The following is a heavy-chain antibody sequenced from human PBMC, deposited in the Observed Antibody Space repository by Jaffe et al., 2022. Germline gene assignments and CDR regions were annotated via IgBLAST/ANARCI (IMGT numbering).Heavy chain of an antibody. CDR3: ARDSGDSETGFDY. J-gene: IGHJ4*02. D-gene: IGHD4-17*01. Sequence: EVQLVESGGGLVKPGGSLRLSCAASGFTFSSYSMNWVRQAPGKGLEWVSSISSSSSYIYYADSVKGRFTISRDNAKNSLYLQMNSLRAEDTAVYYCARDSGDSETGFDYWGQGTLVTVSS. CDR1: GFTFSSYS. V-gene: IGHV3-21*01. CDR2: ISSSSSYI.